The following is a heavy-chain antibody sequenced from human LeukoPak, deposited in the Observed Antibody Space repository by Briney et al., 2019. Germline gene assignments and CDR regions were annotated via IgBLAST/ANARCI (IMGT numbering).Heavy chain of an antibody. D-gene: IGHD6-19*01. J-gene: IGHJ4*02. Sequence: ASVKVSCKAPGYTFTGYYMHWVRQAPGQGLEWMGWINPNSGGTNYAQKFQGRVTMTRDTSISTAYMELSRLRSDDTAVYYCARVHSSGWYVNDWGQGTLVTVSS. CDR1: GYTFTGYY. CDR3: ARVHSSGWYVND. V-gene: IGHV1-2*02. CDR2: INPNSGGT.